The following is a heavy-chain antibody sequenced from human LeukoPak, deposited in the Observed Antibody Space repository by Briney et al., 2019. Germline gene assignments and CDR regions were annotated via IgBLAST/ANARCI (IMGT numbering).Heavy chain of an antibody. V-gene: IGHV3-23*01. Sequence: GGSLRLSCAASGFTISSYAMSWVRQAPGKGLEWVSAISGSGSSTYYADSVKGRFTISRDNSKNTLYLQMNSLRAEDTAVYYCAKPYLMAVAGPNYFDYWGQGTLVTVSS. CDR2: ISGSGSST. J-gene: IGHJ4*02. CDR1: GFTISSYA. D-gene: IGHD6-19*01. CDR3: AKPYLMAVAGPNYFDY.